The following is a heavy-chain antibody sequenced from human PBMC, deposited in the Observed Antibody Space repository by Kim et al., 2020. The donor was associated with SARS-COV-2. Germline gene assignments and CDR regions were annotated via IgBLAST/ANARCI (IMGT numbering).Heavy chain of an antibody. Sequence: GESLKISCKGSGYSFTSYWISWVRQMPGKGLEWMGRIDPSDSYTNYSPSFQGHVTISADKSISTAYLQWSSLKASDTAMYYCARSSPGYSGYDPFGYWGQGTLVTVSS. D-gene: IGHD5-12*01. CDR3: ARSSPGYSGYDPFGY. V-gene: IGHV5-10-1*01. CDR2: IDPSDSYT. J-gene: IGHJ4*02. CDR1: GYSFTSYW.